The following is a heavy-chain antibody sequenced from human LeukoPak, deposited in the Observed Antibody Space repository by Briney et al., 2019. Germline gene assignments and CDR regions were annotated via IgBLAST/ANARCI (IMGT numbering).Heavy chain of an antibody. V-gene: IGHV3-7*03. J-gene: IGHJ6*02. D-gene: IGHD3-16*01. Sequence: GGSLRLSCVASGLRFRSYAMNWVSQAPGKGLEWVASINHNGNVNYYVDSVKGRFTISRDNAKNSLYLQMSNLRAEDTAVYFCARGGGLDVWGQGATVTVSS. CDR2: INHNGNVN. CDR3: ARGGGLDV. CDR1: GLRFRSYA.